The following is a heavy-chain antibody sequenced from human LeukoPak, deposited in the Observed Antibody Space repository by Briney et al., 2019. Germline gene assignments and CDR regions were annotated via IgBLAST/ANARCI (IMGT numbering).Heavy chain of an antibody. J-gene: IGHJ5*02. CDR2: IYHSGSA. V-gene: IGHV4-4*02. Sequence: SGTLSLTCGVSGGSISSNNWWSWVRQPPGQGLEWIGEIYHSGSANYNPSLKSRVTISVDTSKNQFSLKLSSVTAADTAVYYCARGVSNWFDPWGQGTLVTVSS. CDR3: ARGVSNWFDP. CDR1: GGSISSNNW.